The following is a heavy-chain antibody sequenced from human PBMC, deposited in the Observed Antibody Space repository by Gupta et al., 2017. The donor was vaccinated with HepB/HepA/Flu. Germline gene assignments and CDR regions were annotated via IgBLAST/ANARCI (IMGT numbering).Heavy chain of an antibody. Sequence: EVRLLESGGGLVQPGGSLRLSCAASGLSFSNSAMSWVRQAPGKGLEWVSAISGSAGITYYGDSVKGRFTISRDISKNTLFLQMNSLRAEDTAVYYCARDLSLSAGFSFGMDVWGQGTTVTVSS. CDR3: ARDLSLSAGFSFGMDV. CDR2: ISGSAGIT. D-gene: IGHD3-3*02. CDR1: GLSFSNSA. J-gene: IGHJ6*02. V-gene: IGHV3-23*01.